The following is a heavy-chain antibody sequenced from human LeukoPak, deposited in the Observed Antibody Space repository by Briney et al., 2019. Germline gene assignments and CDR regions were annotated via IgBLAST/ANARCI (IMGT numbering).Heavy chain of an antibody. CDR2: IRSKAYGGTT. D-gene: IGHD1-26*01. Sequence: GGSLRLSCTASGFTFGDYAMSWVRQAPEKGLEWVGFIRSKAYGGTTEYDASVKGRFTISRDDSKSIAYLQMNSLKTEDTAVYYCTKVEWELPRNWGQGTLVTVSS. CDR1: GFTFGDYA. V-gene: IGHV3-49*04. CDR3: TKVEWELPRN. J-gene: IGHJ4*02.